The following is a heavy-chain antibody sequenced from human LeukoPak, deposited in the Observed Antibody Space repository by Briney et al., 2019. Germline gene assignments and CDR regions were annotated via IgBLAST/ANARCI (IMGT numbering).Heavy chain of an antibody. CDR2: ISSSGAKT. Sequence: GGSLRLSCAASGFTFSSYSMNWVRQAPGKGLQWVSSISSSGAKTYYADSVKGRVTISRDNAKNTYYLEMNSLVAEDTAVYYCARDPIAVVGGGSFDYWGQGILVTVSS. CDR3: ARDPIAVVGGGSFDY. V-gene: IGHV3-21*01. D-gene: IGHD6-19*01. CDR1: GFTFSSYS. J-gene: IGHJ4*02.